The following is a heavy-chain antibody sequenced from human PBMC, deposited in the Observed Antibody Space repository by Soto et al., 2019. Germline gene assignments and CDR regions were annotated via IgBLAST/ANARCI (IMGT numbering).Heavy chain of an antibody. V-gene: IGHV3-23*01. J-gene: IGHJ3*02. CDR3: AKDPRWDPDAFDI. CDR1: GFTFSSYA. Sequence: PGGSLRLSCAGSGFTFSSYAMSWVRQAPGKGLEWVSAISGSGGSTYYADSVKGRFTISRDNSKNTLYLQMNSLRAEDTAVYYCAKDPRWDPDAFDIWGQGTMVTVSS. D-gene: IGHD1-26*01. CDR2: ISGSGGST.